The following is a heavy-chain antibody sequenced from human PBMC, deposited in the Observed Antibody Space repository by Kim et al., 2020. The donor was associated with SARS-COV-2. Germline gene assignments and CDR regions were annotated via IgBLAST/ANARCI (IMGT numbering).Heavy chain of an antibody. J-gene: IGHJ4*02. Sequence: GGSLRLSCVASGFNFSDYYMSWIRQAPGKGLEWISYISTSSAYTNFADSVKGRFSVSRDNAKKSLYLQMNSLRGEDTAVYYCAGSPRTVSEYYFEYWGPGTLVTVSS. V-gene: IGHV3-11*03. CDR2: ISTSSAYT. CDR3: AGSPRTVSEYYFEY. CDR1: GFNFSDYY.